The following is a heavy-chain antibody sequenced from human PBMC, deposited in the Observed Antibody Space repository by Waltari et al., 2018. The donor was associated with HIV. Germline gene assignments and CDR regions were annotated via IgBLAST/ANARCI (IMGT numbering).Heavy chain of an antibody. CDR3: TRGNGHAFDL. CDR2: INSDGSST. V-gene: IGHV3-74*01. Sequence: EVQLVVSGGGSVQPGGSLRLSCAASGFTVSSYWMFWVRQVPGKGLVWVSRINSDGSSTTYADSVKGRFTISRDNAKNTLYLQMNSLRAEDTAMYYCTRGNGHAFDLWGQGTMVTVSS. CDR1: GFTVSSYW. J-gene: IGHJ3*01. D-gene: IGHD2-8*01.